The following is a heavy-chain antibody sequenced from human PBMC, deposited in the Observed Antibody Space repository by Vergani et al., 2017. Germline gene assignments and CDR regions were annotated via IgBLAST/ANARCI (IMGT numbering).Heavy chain of an antibody. V-gene: IGHV3-9*01. Sequence: EVDLVESGGGLAQPGGSLRLSCEASGITFWKFGMHWVRQGPGKGLEWVSGISWNSGAVDYADSVRGRFTISRDNAKNSLFLEMNSLRFEDTAVYFCTKASVYYRDNAGHFYGPYTGYLLWGQGTFGTVFS. CDR1: GITFWKFG. D-gene: IGHD5/OR15-5a*01. CDR2: ISWNSGAV. J-gene: IGHJ3*01. CDR3: TKASVYYRDNAGHFYGPYTGYLL.